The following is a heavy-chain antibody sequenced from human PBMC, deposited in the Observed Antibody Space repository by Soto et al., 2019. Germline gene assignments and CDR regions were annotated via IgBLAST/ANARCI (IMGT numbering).Heavy chain of an antibody. J-gene: IGHJ4*02. CDR1: GFTFSSYW. CDR3: AREHPSYYYDSSGYYDY. V-gene: IGHV3-74*01. CDR2: INSDGSST. Sequence: GGSLRLSCAASGFTFSSYWMHWVRQAPGKGPVWVSRINSDGSSTSYADSVKGRFTISRDNAKNTLYLQMNSLRAEDTAVYYCAREHPSYYYDSSGYYDYWGQGTLVTVSS. D-gene: IGHD3-22*01.